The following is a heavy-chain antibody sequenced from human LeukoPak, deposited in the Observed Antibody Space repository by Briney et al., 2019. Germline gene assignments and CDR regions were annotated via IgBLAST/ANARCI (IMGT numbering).Heavy chain of an antibody. Sequence: PGGSLRLSCAASGFTFGFYEVNWVRQAPGKGLEWVSIIYSGGSTYYADSVKGRFTISRDNSKNTLYLQMNSLTAEDTAVYYCARWDSSGYHKYYFDYWGQGTLVTVSS. CDR2: IYSGGST. V-gene: IGHV3-53*01. J-gene: IGHJ4*02. CDR1: GFTFGFYE. CDR3: ARWDSSGYHKYYFDY. D-gene: IGHD3-22*01.